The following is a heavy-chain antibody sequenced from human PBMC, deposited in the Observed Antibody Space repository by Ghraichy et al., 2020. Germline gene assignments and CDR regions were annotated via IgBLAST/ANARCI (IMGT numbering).Heavy chain of an antibody. D-gene: IGHD3-22*01. V-gene: IGHV1-24*01. CDR3: ATDPRRLGAFDI. CDR2: FDPEDGET. J-gene: IGHJ3*02. CDR1: GYTLTELS. Sequence: ASVKVSCKVSGYTLTELSMHWVRQAPGKGLEWMGGFDPEDGETIYAQKFQGRVTMTEDTSTDTAYMELSSLRSEDTAVYYCATDPRRLGAFDIWGQGTMVTVSS.